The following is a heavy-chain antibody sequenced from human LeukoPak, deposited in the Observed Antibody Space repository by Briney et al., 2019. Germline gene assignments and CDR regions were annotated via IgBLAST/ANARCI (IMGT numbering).Heavy chain of an antibody. J-gene: IGHJ6*03. Sequence: SETLSLTCAVYGGSFSGYYWSWIRQPPGKGLEWIGEINHSGSTNYNPSLKSRVTISVDTSKNQFSLKLSSVTAADTAVYYCARRVGFGEFFYYYYYMDVWGKGTTVTVSS. CDR3: ARRVGFGEFFYYYYYMDV. D-gene: IGHD3-10*01. CDR1: GGSFSGYY. CDR2: INHSGST. V-gene: IGHV4-34*01.